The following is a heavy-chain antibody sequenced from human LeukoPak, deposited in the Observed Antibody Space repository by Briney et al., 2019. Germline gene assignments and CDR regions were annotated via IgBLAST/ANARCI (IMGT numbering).Heavy chain of an antibody. Sequence: SETLSLTCAVYGGSFSGYYWSWIRQPPGKGLEWIGEINHSGSTNYNPSLKSRVTISVDTSKNQFSLKLGSVTAADTAVYYCARVRRMAYYDILTGYSYYFDCWGQGTLVTVSS. J-gene: IGHJ4*02. V-gene: IGHV4-34*01. CDR2: INHSGST. CDR1: GGSFSGYY. D-gene: IGHD3-9*01. CDR3: ARVRRMAYYDILTGYSYYFDC.